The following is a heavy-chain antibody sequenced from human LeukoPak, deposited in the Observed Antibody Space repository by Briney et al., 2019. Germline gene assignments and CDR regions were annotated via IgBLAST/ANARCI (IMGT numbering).Heavy chain of an antibody. J-gene: IGHJ4*02. V-gene: IGHV3-49*03. Sequence: GGSLRLSCTASGFTFGDYAMSWIRQAPGKGLEWVGFIRSKAYGETADYAASVKGRFTISRDDSRAIAYLQMNSLKTEDTAVYHCTRDRGAYNLYDYWGQGTLVTVSS. CDR2: IRSKAYGETA. D-gene: IGHD1-1*01. CDR3: TRDRGAYNLYDY. CDR1: GFTFGDYA.